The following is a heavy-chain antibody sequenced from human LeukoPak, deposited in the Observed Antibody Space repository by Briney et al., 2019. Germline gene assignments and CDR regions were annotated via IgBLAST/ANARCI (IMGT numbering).Heavy chain of an antibody. V-gene: IGHV3-9*01. CDR3: AKEDPTYYFDY. Sequence: GGSLRLSCAASGFTFDDYAMHWVRQAPGKGLEWVSGISWNSGSIGYADSVKGRFTISRDNAKNSLYLQMNSLRAEDTAVYYCAKEDPTYYFDYWGQGTLVTVSS. J-gene: IGHJ4*02. D-gene: IGHD3-10*01. CDR2: ISWNSGSI. CDR1: GFTFDDYA.